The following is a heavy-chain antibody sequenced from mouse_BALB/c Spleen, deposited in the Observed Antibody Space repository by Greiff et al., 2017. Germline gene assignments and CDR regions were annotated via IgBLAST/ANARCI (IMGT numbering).Heavy chain of an antibody. Sequence: VQLQQSGPELVKPGASVKIPCKASGYTFTDYNMDWVKQSHGKSLEWIGDINPNNGGTIYNQKFKGKATLTVDKSSSTAYMELRSLTSEDTAVYYCARRGYYGFVYWGQGTLVTVSA. CDR3: ARRGYYGFVY. J-gene: IGHJ3*01. V-gene: IGHV1-18*01. CDR1: GYTFTDYN. CDR2: INPNNGGT. D-gene: IGHD1-2*01.